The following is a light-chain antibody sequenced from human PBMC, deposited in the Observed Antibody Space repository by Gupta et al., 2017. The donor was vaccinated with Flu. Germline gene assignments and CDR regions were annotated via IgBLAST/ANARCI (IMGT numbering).Light chain of an antibody. CDR3: MQARQTPFT. J-gene: IGKJ3*01. CDR1: ESLLHSNGYNY. CDR2: WGS. V-gene: IGKV2-28*01. Sequence: DIVXTQXPLSLPVXXGETASISCKSSESLLHSNGYNYLDWYLQKPGQSPQLLIYWGSNRASGVPDRFSGSGSGTDFTLEISRVEADDVGVYYCMQARQTPFTFGPGTKVDI.